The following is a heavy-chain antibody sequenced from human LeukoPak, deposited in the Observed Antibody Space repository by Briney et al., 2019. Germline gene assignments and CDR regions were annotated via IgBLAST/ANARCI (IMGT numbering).Heavy chain of an antibody. J-gene: IGHJ4*02. Sequence: GGSLRLSCAASGFTFSSYGMHWVRQAPGKGLEWGAFIRNDGSNKYYADSVKGRFTISRDNSKSTLYMEMNSVRAENTAIYNCAKNPLVSGTIYFDSWGQGTLLTVSS. CDR3: AKNPLVSGTIYFDS. D-gene: IGHD6-19*01. CDR2: IRNDGSNK. V-gene: IGHV3-30*02. CDR1: GFTFSSYG.